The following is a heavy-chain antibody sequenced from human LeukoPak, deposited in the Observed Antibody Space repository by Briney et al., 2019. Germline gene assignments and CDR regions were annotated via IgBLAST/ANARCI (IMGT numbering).Heavy chain of an antibody. J-gene: IGHJ4*02. V-gene: IGHV4-39*01. Sequence: SETLSLTCTVSGGSISSSSYYWGWIRQPPGKGLEWIGSIYYSGSTYDNPSLKSRVTISVDTSKNQFSLKLSSVTAADTAVYYCATFAGGNCYDSSGWGQGTLVTVSS. CDR2: IYYSGST. CDR1: GGSISSSSYY. CDR3: ATFAGGNCYDSSG. D-gene: IGHD3-22*01.